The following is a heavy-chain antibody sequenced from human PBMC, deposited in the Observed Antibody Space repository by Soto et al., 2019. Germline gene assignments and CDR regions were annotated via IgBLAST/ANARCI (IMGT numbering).Heavy chain of an antibody. CDR2: IDPSDSYT. V-gene: IGHV5-10-1*01. Sequence: GESLKISCKGSGYSFTSYWISWVRQMPGKGLEWMGRIDPSDSYTNYSPSFQGHVTISADKSISTAYLQWSSLKASDTAMYYCARKSMSCSSTSCYDYYGMDVWGQGTTVTVSS. CDR1: GYSFTSYW. D-gene: IGHD2-2*01. J-gene: IGHJ6*02. CDR3: ARKSMSCSSTSCYDYYGMDV.